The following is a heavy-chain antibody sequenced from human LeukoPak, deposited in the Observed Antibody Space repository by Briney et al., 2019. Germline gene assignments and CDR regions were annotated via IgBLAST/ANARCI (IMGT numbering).Heavy chain of an antibody. V-gene: IGHV3-43*02. CDR3: AKDSRFYYDSSGYLGY. D-gene: IGHD3-22*01. Sequence: GGSLRLSCAASGFTFDDYVMHWVRQAPGKGLEWVSLISGDGGSTYYADSVKGRFTISRDNSKNSLYLQMNSLRTEDTALYYCAKDSRFYYDSSGYLGYWGQGTLVTVSS. CDR2: ISGDGGST. CDR1: GFTFDDYV. J-gene: IGHJ4*02.